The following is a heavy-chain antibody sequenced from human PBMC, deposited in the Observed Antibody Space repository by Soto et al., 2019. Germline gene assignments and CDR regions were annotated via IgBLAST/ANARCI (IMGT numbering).Heavy chain of an antibody. CDR1: GFTFDSYA. Sequence: PGGSLRLSCTASGFTFDSYAMSWVRQAPGKGLEWVSRISGSGDTTYDADSVKGRFTISRDNSKNTLYLQMNSLRAEDTAVYYCAKTRHIVVVVAVSWGQGTLVTVSS. CDR3: AKTRHIVVVVAVS. D-gene: IGHD2-15*01. V-gene: IGHV3-23*01. CDR2: ISGSGDTT. J-gene: IGHJ5*02.